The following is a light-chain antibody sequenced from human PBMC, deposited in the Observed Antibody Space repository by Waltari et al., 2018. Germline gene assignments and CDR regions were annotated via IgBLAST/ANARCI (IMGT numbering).Light chain of an antibody. CDR3: GGWDSSLRAGV. Sequence: QSVLTQPPSISAAPGQRVTISCSGSSSNIGSEPVSWYLQLPGTAPKVLIFDDKKLPSGIPDRISASKAGTSATLDITGLQTGDEAVYYCGGWDSSLRAGVFGGGTKVTV. CDR2: DDK. J-gene: IGLJ3*02. V-gene: IGLV1-51*01. CDR1: SSNIGSEP.